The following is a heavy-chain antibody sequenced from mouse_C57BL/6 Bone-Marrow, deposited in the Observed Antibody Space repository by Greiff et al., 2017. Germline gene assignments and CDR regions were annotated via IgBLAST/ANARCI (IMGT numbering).Heavy chain of an antibody. Sequence: VQLQESGAELVRPGTSVKVSCKASGYAFTNYLIEWVKQRPGQGLEWIGVINPGSGGTNYNEKFKGKATLTADKSSSTAYMQLSSLTSEDSAVYFCAILQLRPPCAYWGQGTLVTVSA. CDR2: INPGSGGT. J-gene: IGHJ3*01. CDR3: AILQLRPPCAY. D-gene: IGHD3-2*02. CDR1: GYAFTNYL. V-gene: IGHV1-54*01.